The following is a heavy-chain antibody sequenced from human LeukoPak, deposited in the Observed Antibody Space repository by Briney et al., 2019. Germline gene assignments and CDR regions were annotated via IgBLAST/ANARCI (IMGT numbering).Heavy chain of an antibody. CDR2: KYYSGST. CDR3: ARGRSYGFDFDS. CDR1: GVSINTCCYY. V-gene: IGHV4-61*01. D-gene: IGHD5-18*01. J-gene: IGHJ4*02. Sequence: PSETLSLTCDVSGVSINTCCYYWTWIRQPPGKGLEWIGYKYYSGSTRYNSSLRSRLTISLDSSNNQFSLRLTSVTAADTAAYYCARGRSYGFDFDSWGPGTLVIVSS.